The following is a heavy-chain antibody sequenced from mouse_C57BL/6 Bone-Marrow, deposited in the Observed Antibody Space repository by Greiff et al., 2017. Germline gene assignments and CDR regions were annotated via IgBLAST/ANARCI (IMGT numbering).Heavy chain of an antibody. CDR2: ISNGGGST. V-gene: IGHV5-12*01. CDR1: GFTFSDYY. D-gene: IGHD4-1*01. Sequence: EVQLVESGGGLVQPGGSLKLSCAASGFTFSDYYMYWVRQTPEKRLKWVAYISNGGGSTYYPDTVKGRFTISRDNAKNTLYLQMSRLKSEDTAMYYCARRNWAWFAYWGQGTLVTVSA. J-gene: IGHJ3*01. CDR3: ARRNWAWFAY.